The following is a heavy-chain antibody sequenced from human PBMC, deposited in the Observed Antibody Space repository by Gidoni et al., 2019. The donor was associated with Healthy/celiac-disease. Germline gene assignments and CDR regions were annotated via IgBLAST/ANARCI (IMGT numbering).Heavy chain of an antibody. CDR3: AREVVTGWYDP. V-gene: IGHV4-4*02. Sequence: QAQLQESGPGLLKPSGTLSLTSAVSGGSISSSNWGSWVRQPPGKGLEWIGELNHSGITNYNQSLKSRVTISVDKSKNQFSLKLSSVTAADTAVYYCAREVVTGWYDPWGQGTLVTVSS. D-gene: IGHD3-22*01. J-gene: IGHJ5*02. CDR1: GGSISSSNW. CDR2: LNHSGIT.